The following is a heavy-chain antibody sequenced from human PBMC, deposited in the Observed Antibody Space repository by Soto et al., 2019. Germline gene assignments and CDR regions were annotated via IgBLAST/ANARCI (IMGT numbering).Heavy chain of an antibody. V-gene: IGHV3-15*01. CDR2: IKSKTDGGTR. CDR1: GFNFNNAW. Sequence: EVHLVESGGGLVKPGGSLRLSCAASGFNFNNAWMSWVRQAPGKGLEWVGRIKSKTDGGTRDYAAPVKGRFTISRDDSKDTLYLQMNSLKTEDTAVYYCATTPSGWYKWAFDNWGQGTLVTVSP. J-gene: IGHJ4*02. D-gene: IGHD6-19*01. CDR3: ATTPSGWYKWAFDN.